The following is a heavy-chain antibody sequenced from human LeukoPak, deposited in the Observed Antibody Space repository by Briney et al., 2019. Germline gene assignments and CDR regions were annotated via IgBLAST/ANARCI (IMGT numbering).Heavy chain of an antibody. D-gene: IGHD1-26*01. Sequence: PSETLSLTCTVSGVSISSSSYYWGWIRQSPGKGLEWIGSICYSGSAYYNPSLESRVTISVDTSENQFSLKLSSVTAADTAVYYCARLRVGATMGDAFDIWGRGTVVTVSS. CDR1: GVSISSSSYY. CDR3: ARLRVGATMGDAFDI. CDR2: ICYSGSA. V-gene: IGHV4-39*01. J-gene: IGHJ3*02.